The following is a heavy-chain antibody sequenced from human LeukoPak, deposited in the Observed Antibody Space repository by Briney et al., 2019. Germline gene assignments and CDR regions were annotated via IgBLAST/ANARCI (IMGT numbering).Heavy chain of an antibody. V-gene: IGHV3-66*01. CDR2: MYSGGST. J-gene: IGHJ4*02. Sequence: GGSLRLSCAASGIIVSSNYMSWVRQAPGKGLEWVSVMYSGGSTFYADFVKGRFTISRDDFKNPLYLQMTSLRAEDTAVYYCAREWGHGYTYFDYWGQGTLVNVSP. CDR1: GIIVSSNY. CDR3: AREWGHGYTYFDY. D-gene: IGHD5-24*01.